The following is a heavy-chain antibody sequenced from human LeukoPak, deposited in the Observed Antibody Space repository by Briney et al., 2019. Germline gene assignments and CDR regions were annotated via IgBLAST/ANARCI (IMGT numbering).Heavy chain of an antibody. CDR1: GGSISSTSYY. J-gene: IGHJ4*02. V-gene: IGHV4-39*01. CDR3: ARHLVGGARVAATHLDY. CDR2: IYYSGST. D-gene: IGHD2-15*01. Sequence: SETLSLTCTVSGGSISSTSYYWGWIRQPPGKGLEWVGNIYYSGSTYYNPSLKSRVTISVDTSKNQFSLKLSSVTAADTALYNCARHLVGGARVAATHLDYWGQGTLVTVSS.